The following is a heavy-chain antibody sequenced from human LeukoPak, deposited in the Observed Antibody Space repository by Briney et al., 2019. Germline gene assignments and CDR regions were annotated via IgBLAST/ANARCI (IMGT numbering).Heavy chain of an antibody. Sequence: SETLSLTCTVSDASISSYYWSWIRQPPGKGLEWIGYIYYSGSINYNPSLKSRVTISVDTSKDQFSLKLSSVTAADTAVYYCASSISRSYFDYWGQGTLVTVSS. CDR1: DASISSYY. CDR3: ASSISRSYFDY. J-gene: IGHJ4*02. V-gene: IGHV4-59*01. CDR2: IYYSGSI.